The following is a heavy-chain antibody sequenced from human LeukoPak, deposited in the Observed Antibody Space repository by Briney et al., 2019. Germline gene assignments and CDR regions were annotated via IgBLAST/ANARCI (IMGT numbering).Heavy chain of an antibody. Sequence: SETLSLTCTVSGGSISSYYWSWIRQPPGKGLEWIGYIYYSGSTNYNPSLKSRVTISEDTSKNQFSLKLSSVTAADTAVYYCARYYDFWSGYYWFDPWGQGTLVTVSS. CDR3: ARYYDFWSGYYWFDP. J-gene: IGHJ5*02. D-gene: IGHD3-3*01. V-gene: IGHV4-59*08. CDR1: GGSISSYY. CDR2: IYYSGST.